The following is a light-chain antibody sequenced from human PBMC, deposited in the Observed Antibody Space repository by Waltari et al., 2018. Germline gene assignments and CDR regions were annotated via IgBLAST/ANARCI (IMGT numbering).Light chain of an antibody. CDR1: QDINNY. J-gene: IGKJ3*01. V-gene: IGKV1-33*01. CDR3: QQFDNLPPRVT. CDR2: DAS. Sequence: DIQMPQSPSSLSASVGDRVTITCQASQDINNYLNWYQQKPGKAPKLLIYDASNLETGVPSRFSGTGSGTDFSFTISSLQPEDVATYYCQQFDNLPPRVTFGPGTRVDLK.